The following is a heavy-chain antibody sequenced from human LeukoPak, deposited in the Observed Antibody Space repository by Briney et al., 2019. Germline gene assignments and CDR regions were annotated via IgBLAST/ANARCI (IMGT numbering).Heavy chain of an antibody. V-gene: IGHV3-74*01. J-gene: IGHJ4*02. CDR2: INSDGGST. Sequence: GGSLRLSCAASGFNFGDYWMQWVRQAPGKGLVWVSRINSDGGSTNYADSVKGRFTISRDNAKNTLYLQMNSLKAEDTAVYYCARKSPGSFQPDYWGQGTLVTV. CDR1: GFNFGDYW. CDR3: ARKSPGSFQPDY. D-gene: IGHD3-10*01.